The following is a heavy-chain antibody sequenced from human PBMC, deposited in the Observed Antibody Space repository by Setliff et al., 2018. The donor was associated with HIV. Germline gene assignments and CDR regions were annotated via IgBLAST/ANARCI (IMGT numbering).Heavy chain of an antibody. D-gene: IGHD3-16*01. Sequence: ASVKVSCKASGYTFINHYIHWVRQAPGQGFEWLGRFDPSGGTTVFSERFQGRVSMTRDTSTTTVYMELSSLTSDDTAVYHCARDDGNVAGAGLGGVWGKGTAVTVSS. CDR2: FDPSGGTT. J-gene: IGHJ6*04. CDR1: GYTFINHY. V-gene: IGHV1-46*01. CDR3: ARDDGNVAGAGLGGV.